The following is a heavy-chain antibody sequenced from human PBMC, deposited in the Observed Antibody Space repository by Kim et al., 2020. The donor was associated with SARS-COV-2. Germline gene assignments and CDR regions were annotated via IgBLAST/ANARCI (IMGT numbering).Heavy chain of an antibody. D-gene: IGHD3-22*01. CDR2: IIPIFGTA. Sequence: SVKVSCKASGGTFSSYAISWVRQAPGQGLEWMGGIIPIFGTANYAQKFQGRVTITADESTSTAYMELSSLRSEDTAVYYCASPALGRRGYYDSSGYYPSFDYWGQGTLVTVSS. CDR1: GGTFSSYA. V-gene: IGHV1-69*13. J-gene: IGHJ4*02. CDR3: ASPALGRRGYYDSSGYYPSFDY.